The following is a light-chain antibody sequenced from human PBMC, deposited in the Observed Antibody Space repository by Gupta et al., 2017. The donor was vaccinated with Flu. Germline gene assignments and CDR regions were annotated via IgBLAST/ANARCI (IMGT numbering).Light chain of an antibody. CDR3: QTWGTVIDVL. V-gene: IGLV4-69*02. CDR1: SGHSRDA. J-gene: IGLJ2*01. Sequence: QLVLTQSPSASATLGASVKLTCILSSGHSRDAIAWHQQQPEKGPRFLMKVNSDGSHSKGDGIPDRFSGSSSGAERYLTISSLQSEDEADYFCQTWGTVIDVLFGGGTKLTVL. CDR2: VNSDGSH.